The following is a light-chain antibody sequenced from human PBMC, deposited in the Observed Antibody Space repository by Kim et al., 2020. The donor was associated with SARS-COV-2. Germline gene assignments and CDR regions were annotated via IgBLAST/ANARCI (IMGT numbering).Light chain of an antibody. V-gene: IGKV3-20*01. J-gene: IGKJ1*01. CDR3: QQYGSSPWT. Sequence: EIVLTQSPGTLSLSPGERAALSCRASQSVTSNYLTWYQQKPCQAPRLLIYGASSRAAGIPDRFSGSGSGTDFTLTISRLEPEDFALYYCQQYGSSPWTFGQGTKVDIK. CDR1: QSVTSNY. CDR2: GAS.